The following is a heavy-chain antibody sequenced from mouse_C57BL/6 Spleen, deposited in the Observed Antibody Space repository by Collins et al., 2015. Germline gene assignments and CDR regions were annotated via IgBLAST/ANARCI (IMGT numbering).Heavy chain of an antibody. CDR2: IDPSDSYT. J-gene: IGHJ3*01. V-gene: IGHV1-59*01. CDR3: ASDGSFAY. CDR1: GYTFTSYW. D-gene: IGHD2-3*01. Sequence: QVQLQQPGAELVRPGTSVKLSCKASGYTFTSYWMHWVEQRPGQGLEWIGVIDPSDSYTNYNQKFKGKATLTVDTSSSTAYMQLSSLTSEDSAVYYCASDGSFAYWGQGTLVTVSA.